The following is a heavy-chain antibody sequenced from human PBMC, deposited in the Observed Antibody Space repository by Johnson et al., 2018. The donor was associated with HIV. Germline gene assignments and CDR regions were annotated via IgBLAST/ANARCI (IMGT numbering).Heavy chain of an antibody. CDR3: ARGSSGSFDL. J-gene: IGHJ3*01. CDR2: IYSGGST. CDR1: GFTFSTYV. D-gene: IGHD6-6*01. V-gene: IGHV3-66*01. Sequence: VQLVESGGGLIQPGGSLRLSCAASGFTFSTYVMTWVRQAPGKGLERVSVIYSGGSTYYADSGKGRFTISRDNSKNTLYLQMNSLRAEDTAVYYCARGSSGSFDLWGQGTMVTVSS.